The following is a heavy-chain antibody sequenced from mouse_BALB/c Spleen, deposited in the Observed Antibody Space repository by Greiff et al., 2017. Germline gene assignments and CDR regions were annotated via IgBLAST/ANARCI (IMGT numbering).Heavy chain of an antibody. CDR2: IDPENGNT. CDR1: GFNIKDYY. J-gene: IGHJ3*01. V-gene: IGHV14-1*02. Sequence: VQLQQSGAELVRPGALVKLSCKASGFNIKDYYMHWVKQRPEQGLEWIGWIDPENGNTIYDPKFQGKASITADTSSNTAYLQLSSLTSEDTAVYYCASSGDYPAFAYWGQGTLVTVSA. D-gene: IGHD3-1*01. CDR3: ASSGDYPAFAY.